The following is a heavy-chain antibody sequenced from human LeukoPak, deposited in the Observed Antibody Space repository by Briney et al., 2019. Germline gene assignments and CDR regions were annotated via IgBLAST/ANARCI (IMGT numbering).Heavy chain of an antibody. J-gene: IGHJ4*02. CDR1: GGTFSGYY. CDR3: AKHYVGSSYNRGLDY. D-gene: IGHD3-10*01. Sequence: SETLSLTCAAYGGTFSGYYWSWIRQPPGKGLEWIGEINHSGSTNYYPSLESRVTICVDTSKNQFSLKLSSVTAADTAIYYCAKHYVGSSYNRGLDYWGQGTLVTVSS. CDR2: INHSGST. V-gene: IGHV4-34*08.